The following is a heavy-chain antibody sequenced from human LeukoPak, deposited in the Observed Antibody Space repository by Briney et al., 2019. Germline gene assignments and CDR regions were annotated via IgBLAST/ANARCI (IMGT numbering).Heavy chain of an antibody. CDR2: INHSGST. Sequence: SETLSLTCAVYGGSFSGYYRSWIRQPPGKGLEWIGEINHSGSTNYNPSLKSRVTISVDTSKNQFSLKLSSVTAADTAVYYCARRGSGRWLQLKEYYFDYWGQGTLVTVSS. CDR1: GGSFSGYY. D-gene: IGHD5-24*01. V-gene: IGHV4-34*01. J-gene: IGHJ4*02. CDR3: ARRGSGRWLQLKEYYFDY.